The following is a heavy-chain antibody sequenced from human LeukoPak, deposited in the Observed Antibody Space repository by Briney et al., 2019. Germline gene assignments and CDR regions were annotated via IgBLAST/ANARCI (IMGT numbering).Heavy chain of an antibody. D-gene: IGHD5-12*01. CDR2: LHYTGNT. CDR1: GGSITTYY. V-gene: IGHV4-59*01. CDR3: TRGLVFTGYDFQKLPDY. Sequence: PSETLSLTCTVSGGSITTYYWNWIRQAPGKGLEWIGYLHYTGNTKYNPSLKSRLTVSMDTFKNQFSLKLTSVTAADTAVYYCTRGLVFTGYDFQKLPDYWGQGSLVTVSS. J-gene: IGHJ4*02.